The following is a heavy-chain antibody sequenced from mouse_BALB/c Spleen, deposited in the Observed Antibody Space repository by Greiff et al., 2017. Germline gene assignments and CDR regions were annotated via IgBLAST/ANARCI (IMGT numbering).Heavy chain of an antibody. V-gene: IGHV6-6*02. D-gene: IGHD1-1*01. CDR2: IRLKSNNYAT. CDR1: GFTFSNYW. Sequence: EVVLVESGGGLVQPGGSMKLSCVASGFTFSNYWMNWVRQSPEKGLEWVAEIRLKSNNYATHYAESVKGRFTISRDDSKSSVYLQMNNLRAEDTGIYYGTRGYYGSSPFAYWGQGTLVTVSA. CDR3: TRGYYGSSPFAY. J-gene: IGHJ3*01.